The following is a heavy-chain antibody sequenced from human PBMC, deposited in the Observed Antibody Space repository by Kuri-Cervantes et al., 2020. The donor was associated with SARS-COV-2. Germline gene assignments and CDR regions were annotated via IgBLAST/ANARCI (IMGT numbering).Heavy chain of an antibody. V-gene: IGHV4-39*01. D-gene: IGHD3-3*01. J-gene: IGHJ5*02. CDR1: GDSIRSSNYY. CDR2: IYYSGST. CDR3: ARQMMSSITIFGVVITRNWFDP. Sequence: SETLSLTCTVSGDSIRSSNYYWGWVRQPPGKGLEWIGSIYYSGSTYYNPSLKSRVAISVDTSKNQFSLRLTSVTAADTAVYYCARQMMSSITIFGVVITRNWFDPWGQGTRVTVSS.